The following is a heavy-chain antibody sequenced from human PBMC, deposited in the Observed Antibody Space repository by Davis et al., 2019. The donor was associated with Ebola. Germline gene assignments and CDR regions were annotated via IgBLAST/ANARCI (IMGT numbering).Heavy chain of an antibody. CDR2: IRSKANSYAT. CDR1: GFTFSGSA. CDR3: SVGAAVDCRSDY. J-gene: IGHJ4*02. V-gene: IGHV3-73*01. Sequence: GGSLRLSCAASGFTFSGSAMHWVRQASGKGLGWVGRIRSKANSYATAYAASVKGRFTISRDDSKNTAYLQMNSLKTEDTAVYYCSVGAAVDCRSDYWGQGTLVTVSS. D-gene: IGHD6-19*01.